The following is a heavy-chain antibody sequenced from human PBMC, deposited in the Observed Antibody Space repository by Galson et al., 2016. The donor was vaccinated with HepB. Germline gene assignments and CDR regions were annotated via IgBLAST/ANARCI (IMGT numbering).Heavy chain of an antibody. CDR3: ARELSKTGYFDL. Sequence: SLRLSCAASGFTFSSCDMHWVRQATGKGLEWVSVFGAAGDTYQADSVRGRFTISRENAKNSLYLQMNSLRAGDTAVYYCARELSKTGYFDLWGRGTLVTVSS. CDR1: GFTFSSCD. CDR2: FGAAGDT. D-gene: IGHD5/OR15-5a*01. J-gene: IGHJ2*01. V-gene: IGHV3-13*04.